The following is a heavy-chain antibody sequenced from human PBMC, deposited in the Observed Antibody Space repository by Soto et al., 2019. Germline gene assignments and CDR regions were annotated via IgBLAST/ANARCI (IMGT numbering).Heavy chain of an antibody. J-gene: IGHJ4*02. CDR1: GGSLTGYY. V-gene: IGHV4-34*01. CDR2: VKDGGST. CDR3: ARGQEGIAATH. D-gene: IGHD5-12*01. Sequence: QVQLQQWGAGLLKPSETLSLTCTVNGGSLTGYYWSWIRQPPGKGLEWLGEVKDGGSTNYSPSLRGRVSISADTSKNHFSLRLNSVTAADTAVYFCARGQEGIAATHWDQGALVTVSS.